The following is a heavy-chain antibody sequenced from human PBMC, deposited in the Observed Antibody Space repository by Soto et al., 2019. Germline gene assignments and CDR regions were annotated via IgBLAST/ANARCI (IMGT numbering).Heavy chain of an antibody. D-gene: IGHD2-21*02. CDR3: ARDLAYCGGDCPGGWFDP. CDR2: IYYSGST. CDR1: GGSISSYY. V-gene: IGHV4-59*01. Sequence: QVQLQESGPGLVKPSETLSLTCTVSGGSISSYYWSWIRQPPGKGLEWIGYIYYSGSTNYNPSLKSRVTISVDTSKNQFSLKLSSVTAADTAVYYCARDLAYCGGDCPGGWFDPWGQGTLVTVSS. J-gene: IGHJ5*02.